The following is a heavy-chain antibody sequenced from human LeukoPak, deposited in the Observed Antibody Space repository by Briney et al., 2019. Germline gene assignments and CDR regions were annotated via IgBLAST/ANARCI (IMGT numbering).Heavy chain of an antibody. CDR3: ARGVGSSHPQYY. J-gene: IGHJ4*02. D-gene: IGHD1-26*01. CDR1: GYTFTSYG. Sequence: ASVKVSCKASGYTFTSYGISWVRQAPGQGLEWMGWISAYNGNTNYAQKLQGRVTMTRDTSIGTAYMELSRLRSDDTAVYYCARGVGSSHPQYYWGQGTLVTVSS. CDR2: ISAYNGNT. V-gene: IGHV1-18*01.